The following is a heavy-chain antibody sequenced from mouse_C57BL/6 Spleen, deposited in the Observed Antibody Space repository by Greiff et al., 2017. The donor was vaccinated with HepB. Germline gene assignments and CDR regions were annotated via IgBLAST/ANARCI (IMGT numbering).Heavy chain of an antibody. CDR3: ARHSSGYY. CDR1: GYTFTSYW. CDR2: IYPSDSET. Sequence: QVQLKQPGAELVRPGSSVKLSCKASGYTFTSYWMDWVKQRPGQGLEWIGNIYPSDSETHYNQKFKDKATLTVDKSSSTAYMQLSSLTSEDSAVYYCARHSSGYYWGQGTTLTVSS. V-gene: IGHV1-61*01. J-gene: IGHJ2*01. D-gene: IGHD3-2*02.